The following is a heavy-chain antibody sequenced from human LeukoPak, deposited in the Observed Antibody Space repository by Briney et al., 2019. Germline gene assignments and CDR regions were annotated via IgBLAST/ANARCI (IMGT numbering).Heavy chain of an antibody. J-gene: IGHJ4*02. CDR1: GFTFSSSA. V-gene: IGHV3-23*01. Sequence: GGSLRLSCAASGFTFSSSAMTWVRRAPGKGLEWVSSISDNTYYADSVKGRFTISRDNSQYTMYLQMNSLRAEDTAVYYCARENDYALDYWGREPWSPSPQ. D-gene: IGHD4-17*01. CDR3: ARENDYALDY. CDR2: ISDNT.